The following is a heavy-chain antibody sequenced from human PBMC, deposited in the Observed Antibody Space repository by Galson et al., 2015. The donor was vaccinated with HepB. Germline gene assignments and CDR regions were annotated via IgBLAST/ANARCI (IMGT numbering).Heavy chain of an antibody. D-gene: IGHD2-2*01. CDR1: GFTFSSYR. CDR3: ARDSGGYCSSTSCYSDAFDI. Sequence: SLRLSCAASGFTFSSYRMHWVRQAPGKGLVWVSRINSDGSSTSYADSVKGRFTISRDNAKNTLYLQMNSLRAEDTAVYYCARDSGGYCSSTSCYSDAFDIWGQGTMVTVSS. J-gene: IGHJ3*02. CDR2: INSDGSST. V-gene: IGHV3-74*01.